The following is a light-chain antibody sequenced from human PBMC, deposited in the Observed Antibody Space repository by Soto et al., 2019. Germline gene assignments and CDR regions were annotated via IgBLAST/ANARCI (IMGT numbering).Light chain of an antibody. Sequence: EIVMTQSPATLSVSAGERVTLSCRASQSVSSNLAWYQRKPGQAPRLLILGASTRATGIPARFSGSGSGTEFTLTISSLQSEDFGVYYCQHYNNWPLLTFGGGTKVEIK. CDR2: GAS. V-gene: IGKV3-15*01. CDR1: QSVSSN. CDR3: QHYNNWPLLT. J-gene: IGKJ4*01.